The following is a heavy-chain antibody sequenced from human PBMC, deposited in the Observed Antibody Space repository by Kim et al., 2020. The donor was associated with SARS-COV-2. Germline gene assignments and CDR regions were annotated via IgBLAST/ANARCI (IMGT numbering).Heavy chain of an antibody. J-gene: IGHJ3*02. V-gene: IGHV1-2*02. D-gene: IGHD4-4*01. CDR3: ARDRGAVTAGDDAFDI. CDR2: INPNSGGT. CDR1: GYTFTGYY. Sequence: ASVKVSCKASGYTFTGYYMHWVRQAPGQGLEWMGWINPNSGGTNYAQKFQGRVTMTRDTSISTAYMELSRLRSDDTAVYYCARDRGAVTAGDDAFDIWGQGTMVTVSS.